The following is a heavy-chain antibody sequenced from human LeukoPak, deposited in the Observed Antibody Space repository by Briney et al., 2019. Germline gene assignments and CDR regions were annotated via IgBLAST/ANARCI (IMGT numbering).Heavy chain of an antibody. D-gene: IGHD6-6*01. CDR3: ARDPRYSSSSPYYFDY. CDR2: INPNSGGT. J-gene: IGHJ4*02. Sequence: ASVKVSCKASGYTFTGYHMHWVRQAPGQGLEWMGWINPNSGGTNYAQKFQGRVTMTRDTSISTAYMELSRLRSDDTAVYYCARDPRYSSSSPYYFDYWGQGTLVTVSS. CDR1: GYTFTGYH. V-gene: IGHV1-2*02.